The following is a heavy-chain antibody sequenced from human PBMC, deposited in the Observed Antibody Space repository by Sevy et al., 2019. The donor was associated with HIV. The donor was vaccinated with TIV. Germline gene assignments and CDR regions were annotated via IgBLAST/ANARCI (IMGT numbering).Heavy chain of an antibody. J-gene: IGHJ4*02. CDR3: ARGGSSWTGYFDY. Sequence: GGSLRLSCAASGFTFSNYEINWVRQAPGKGREWVSYITSSGTTIYYADSVKGRFTISRDNAKNSLYLQMNSLRAEDTAVYYCARGGSSWTGYFDYWGQGTLVTVSS. CDR1: GFTFSNYE. CDR2: ITSSGTTI. V-gene: IGHV3-48*03. D-gene: IGHD6-13*01.